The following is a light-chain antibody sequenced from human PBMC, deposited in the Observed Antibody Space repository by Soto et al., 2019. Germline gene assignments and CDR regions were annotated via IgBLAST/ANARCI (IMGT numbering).Light chain of an antibody. CDR2: NTN. CDR1: SDSVSASHF. V-gene: IGLV8-61*01. J-gene: IGLJ3*02. Sequence: QTVVTQEPSFSVSPGGTVTLTCGLSSDSVSASHFPSWYQQTPGQAPRTLIYNTNTRSSGVPDRFSGSILGNRAALTITGAQADDESDYYCAAWDDSLNGWVFGGGTKLTVL. CDR3: AAWDDSLNGWV.